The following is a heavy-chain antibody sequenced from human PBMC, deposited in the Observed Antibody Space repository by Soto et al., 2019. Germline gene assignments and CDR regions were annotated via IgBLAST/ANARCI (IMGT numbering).Heavy chain of an antibody. V-gene: IGHV3-30-3*01. CDR3: ARARRSLTRFAY. J-gene: IGHJ4*02. CDR1: GFTFSSYA. CDR2: ISYDGSNE. D-gene: IGHD3-10*01. Sequence: GGSLRLSCAASGFTFSSYAMHWVRQAPGKGLEWVTVISYDGSNEHYADSVKGRFTISRGNSKNTVYLQMDSRRGEDTAVYYCARARRSLTRFAYWGKGTLVTVSS.